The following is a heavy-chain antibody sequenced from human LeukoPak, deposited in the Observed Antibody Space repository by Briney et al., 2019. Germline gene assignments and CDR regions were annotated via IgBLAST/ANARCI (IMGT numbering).Heavy chain of an antibody. CDR2: IWYDGSNN. CDR1: GFTFSSYG. D-gene: IGHD3-22*01. Sequence: GGSLRLSCAASGFTFSSYGMHWVRQAPGKGLEWVAVIWYDGSNNYYADSVKGRFTISRDNSKNTLYLQMNSLRAEDTAVYYCAKERLVTTMIVVVITGCFDYWGQGTLVTVSS. CDR3: AKERLVTTMIVVVITGCFDY. J-gene: IGHJ4*02. V-gene: IGHV3-33*06.